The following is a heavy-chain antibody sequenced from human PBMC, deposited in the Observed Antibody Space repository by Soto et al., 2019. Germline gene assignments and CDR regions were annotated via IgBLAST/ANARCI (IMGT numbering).Heavy chain of an antibody. CDR3: ARDWVMNEQQLEDYYYYGMDV. CDR2: IYSGGST. V-gene: IGHV3-53*01. J-gene: IGHJ6*02. Sequence: GGSLRLSCAASGFTVSSNYMSWVRQAPGKGLEWVSVIYSGGSTYYADSVKGRFTISRDNSKNTLYLQINSLRAEDTAVYYCARDWVMNEQQLEDYYYYGMDVWGQGTTVTVSS. CDR1: GFTVSSNY. D-gene: IGHD6-13*01.